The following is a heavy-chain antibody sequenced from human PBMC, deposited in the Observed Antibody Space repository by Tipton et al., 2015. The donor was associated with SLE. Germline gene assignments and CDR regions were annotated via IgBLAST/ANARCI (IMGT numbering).Heavy chain of an antibody. CDR3: ARADGAFDI. J-gene: IGHJ3*02. D-gene: IGHD5-24*01. Sequence: GSLRLSCAASGFTFSSYAMSWVRQAPGKGLEWVSAISGSSSYIYYADSVKGRFTISRDNAKNSLYLQMNSLRAEDTAVYYCARADGAFDIWGQGTMVTVSS. CDR2: ISGSSSYI. CDR1: GFTFSSYA. V-gene: IGHV3-21*03.